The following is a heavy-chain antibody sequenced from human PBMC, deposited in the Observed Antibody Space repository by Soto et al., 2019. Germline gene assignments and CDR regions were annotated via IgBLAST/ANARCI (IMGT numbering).Heavy chain of an antibody. Sequence: ASVTVSCKASGYTFTSYEINWVRQATGQGLEWMGWMNPKSANTGYARKFQGRVSMTSTTSISTAYMELSSLRSEDTAMYDCARRIVGSEGVFDYWGQGTLVTVSS. D-gene: IGHD2-15*01. CDR1: GYTFTSYE. CDR3: ARRIVGSEGVFDY. V-gene: IGHV1-8*01. J-gene: IGHJ4*02. CDR2: MNPKSANT.